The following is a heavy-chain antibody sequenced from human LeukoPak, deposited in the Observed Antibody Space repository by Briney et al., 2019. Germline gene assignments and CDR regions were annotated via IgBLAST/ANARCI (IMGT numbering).Heavy chain of an antibody. Sequence: APVKVSCKASGGTFSSYAISWVRQAPGQGLEWMGGIIPIFGTANYAQKFQGRVTITADESTSTAYMELSSLRSEDTAVYYCASTPYSSGWYAETFDYWGQGTLVTVSS. D-gene: IGHD6-19*01. CDR1: GGTFSSYA. CDR3: ASTPYSSGWYAETFDY. J-gene: IGHJ4*02. V-gene: IGHV1-69*13. CDR2: IIPIFGTA.